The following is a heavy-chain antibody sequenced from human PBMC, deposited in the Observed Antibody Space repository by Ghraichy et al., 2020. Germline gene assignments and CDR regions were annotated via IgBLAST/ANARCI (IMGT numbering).Heavy chain of an antibody. D-gene: IGHD6-19*01. CDR1: GGSISSSSYY. CDR3: ARDRGSGWVRGVRAFDI. V-gene: IGHV4-39*07. CDR2: IYYSGST. J-gene: IGHJ3*02. Sequence: SETLSLTCTVSGGSISSSSYYWGWIRQPPGKGLEWIGSIYYSGSTYYNPSLKSRVTISVDTSKNQFSLKLSSVTAADTAVYYCARDRGSGWVRGVRAFDIWGQGTMVTVSS.